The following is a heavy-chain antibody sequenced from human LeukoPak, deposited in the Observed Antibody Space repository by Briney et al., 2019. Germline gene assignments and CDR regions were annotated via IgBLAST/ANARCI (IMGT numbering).Heavy chain of an antibody. CDR2: ISASGGST. V-gene: IGHV3-23*01. D-gene: IGHD3-22*01. CDR1: GFTFSTYA. J-gene: IGHJ4*02. Sequence: PGGSLRLSCAASGFTFSTYAMNWVRQAPGKGLEWVSAISASGGSTYYADSVKGRFTISRDNSKNTLYLQMNSLRAEDTAVYYCAKDAYDSSGYRFDYWGQGTLVTVSS. CDR3: AKDAYDSSGYRFDY.